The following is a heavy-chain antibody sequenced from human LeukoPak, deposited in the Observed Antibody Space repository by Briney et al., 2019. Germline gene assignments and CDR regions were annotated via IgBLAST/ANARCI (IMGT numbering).Heavy chain of an antibody. V-gene: IGHV4-34*01. D-gene: IGHD3-3*01. Sequence: SETLSLTCAVSGESFSGNFWTWIRQSPGKGLEWIGEIDNNGITNYNPSLKSRVTISVDTSKNQFSLKLSSVTAADTAVYYCARRPRRLRFLEYLYYFDYWGQGTLVTVSS. CDR3: ARRPRRLRFLEYLYYFDY. J-gene: IGHJ4*02. CDR2: IDNNGIT. CDR1: GESFSGNF.